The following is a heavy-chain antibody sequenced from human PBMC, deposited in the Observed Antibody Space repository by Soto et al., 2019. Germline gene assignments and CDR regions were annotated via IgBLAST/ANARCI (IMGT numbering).Heavy chain of an antibody. D-gene: IGHD2-2*01. Sequence: ASVKVSCKASGYTFTSYYIHWVRQAPGQGLEWMGVINPSGGSTSYAQDFQGRVTMTRDTSTSTVYMELSSLRSEDTAVYYCVRESTPTRWFDPWGQGTLVTVSS. CDR2: INPSGGST. CDR1: GYTFTSYY. J-gene: IGHJ5*02. V-gene: IGHV1-46*03. CDR3: VRESTPTRWFDP.